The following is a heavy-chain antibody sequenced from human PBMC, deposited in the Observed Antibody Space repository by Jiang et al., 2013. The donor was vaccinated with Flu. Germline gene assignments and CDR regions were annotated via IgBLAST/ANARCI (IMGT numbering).Heavy chain of an antibody. CDR1: NGSISSSSYY. J-gene: IGHJ4*02. CDR2: IYYSGTT. D-gene: IGHD3-9*01. V-gene: IGHV4-39*02. Sequence: LLKPSETLSLTCTVSNGSISSSSYYWAWIRQPPGKGPEWIGSIYYSGTTYYNPSLKSRVTISVDTSKNQFSLKLSSVTAADTAVYYCAREPYYHILTGYTTDYWGQGTLVTVSS. CDR3: AREPYYHILTGYTTDY.